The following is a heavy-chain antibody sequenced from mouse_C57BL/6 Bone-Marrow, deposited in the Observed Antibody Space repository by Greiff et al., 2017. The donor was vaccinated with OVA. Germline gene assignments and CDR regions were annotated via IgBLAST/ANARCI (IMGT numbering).Heavy chain of an antibody. J-gene: IGHJ2*01. CDR3: ARGLYSVNYLDY. CDR1: GYTFTSYW. CDR2: IYPSDSET. V-gene: IGHV1-61*01. Sequence: VQLQQPGAELVRPGSSVKLSCKASGYTFTSYWMAWVKQRPGQGLEWIGNIYPSDSETNYNQKFKDKATLTVDKSSSTAYLQLSSLTSEDSAFYYGARGLYSVNYLDYWGQGTTLTVSS. D-gene: IGHD2-1*01.